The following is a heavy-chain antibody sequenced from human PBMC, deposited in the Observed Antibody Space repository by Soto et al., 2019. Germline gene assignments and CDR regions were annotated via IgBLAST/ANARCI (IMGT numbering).Heavy chain of an antibody. D-gene: IGHD3-22*01. CDR3: SRDRKYYDSSGYYPVD. V-gene: IGHV3-33*01. J-gene: IGHJ4*02. CDR2: IWFDGSNK. CDR1: GFTFSSYG. Sequence: QVQLVESGGGVVQPGRSLRLSCAASGFTFSSYGMHWVRQAPGKGLEWVAVIWFDGSNKYYADSVKGRFTISRDNSKNRLYLQMNSLRAEDTAVYYCSRDRKYYDSSGYYPVDWGQGTLVTVSS.